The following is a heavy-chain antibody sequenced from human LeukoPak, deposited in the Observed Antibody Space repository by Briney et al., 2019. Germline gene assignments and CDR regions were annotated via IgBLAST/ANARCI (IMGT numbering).Heavy chain of an antibody. D-gene: IGHD3-22*01. Sequence: PSETLSLTCTVSGGSISSYYWSWIRQPPGKGLEWIGYIYYSGTTYYNPSLKSRLTISIDTSQNQFSLRLTSVTAADTAVYYCARFSKYSDTSAHYLDYWGQGTLVSVSS. J-gene: IGHJ4*02. CDR1: GGSISSYY. V-gene: IGHV4-59*01. CDR3: ARFSKYSDTSAHYLDY. CDR2: IYYSGTT.